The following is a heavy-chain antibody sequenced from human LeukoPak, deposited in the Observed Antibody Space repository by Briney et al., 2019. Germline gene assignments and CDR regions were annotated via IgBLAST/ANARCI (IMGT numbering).Heavy chain of an antibody. CDR1: GFAFSSYS. CDR3: ARGELVDY. J-gene: IGHJ4*02. CDR2: ISSSGSYI. Sequence: GGSLRLSCAASGFAFSSYSMNWVRQVPGKRLEWVSSISSSGSYIYYADSVKGRFTISRDNAKNSLYLQMNSLRAEDTAVYFCARGELVDYWGQGTLVTVSS. V-gene: IGHV3-21*01. D-gene: IGHD1-26*01.